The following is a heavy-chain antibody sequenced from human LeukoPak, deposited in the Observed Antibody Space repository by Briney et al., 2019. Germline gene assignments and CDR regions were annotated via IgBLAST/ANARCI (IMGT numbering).Heavy chain of an antibody. J-gene: IGHJ5*02. D-gene: IGHD3-10*01. CDR2: ISYSGST. CDR1: GGSVSSGSYY. Sequence: KTSETLSLTCAVSGGSVSSGSYYWSWIRQPPGKALEWTSYISYSGSTNYNPSLKSRVTISLDTSKNHFSLKLTSVTAADTAMYYCARVKYYGFDPWGQGTLVTVSS. V-gene: IGHV4-61*03. CDR3: ARVKYYGFDP.